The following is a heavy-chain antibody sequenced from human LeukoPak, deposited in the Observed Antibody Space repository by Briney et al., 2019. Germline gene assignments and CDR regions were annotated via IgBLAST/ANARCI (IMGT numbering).Heavy chain of an antibody. CDR1: GFTFSSYA. Sequence: GGSLRLSCAASGFTFSSYAMSWVRQAPGKGLEWVSAISGSGGSTYYADSVKGRFTISRDNSKNTLYLQMNSLRAEDTAVYYCAKDTYYYGSGSPGDYWGQGTLLTVSS. J-gene: IGHJ4*02. V-gene: IGHV3-23*01. CDR2: ISGSGGST. D-gene: IGHD3-10*01. CDR3: AKDTYYYGSGSPGDY.